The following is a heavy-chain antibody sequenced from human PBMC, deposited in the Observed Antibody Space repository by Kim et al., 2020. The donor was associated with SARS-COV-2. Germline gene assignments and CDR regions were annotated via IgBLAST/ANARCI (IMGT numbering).Heavy chain of an antibody. CDR1: GGSFSGYY. CDR3: ARGRYYDFWSGYYEVGHFDY. Sequence: SETLSLTCAVYGGSFSGYYWSWIRQPPGKGLEWIGEINHSGSTNYNPSLKSRVTISVDTSKNQFSLKLSSVTAADTAVYYCARGRYYDFWSGYYEVGHFDYWGQGTLVTVSS. J-gene: IGHJ4*02. CDR2: INHSGST. D-gene: IGHD3-3*01. V-gene: IGHV4-34*01.